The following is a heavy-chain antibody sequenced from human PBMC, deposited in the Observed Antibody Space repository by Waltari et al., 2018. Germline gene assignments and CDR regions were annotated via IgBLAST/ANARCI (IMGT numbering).Heavy chain of an antibody. V-gene: IGHV3-23*01. CDR3: AKGKIAAARPLNALDI. CDR2: ISGSGGST. CDR1: GFTFSSYA. J-gene: IGHJ3*02. D-gene: IGHD6-6*01. Sequence: EVQLLESGGGLVQPGGSLRLSCAASGFTFSSYAMSWVRQAPGKGLEWVSAISGSGGSTYYADSVKGRFTISRDNSKNTLYLQMNSLRAEDTAVYYCAKGKIAAARPLNALDIWGQGTMVTVSS.